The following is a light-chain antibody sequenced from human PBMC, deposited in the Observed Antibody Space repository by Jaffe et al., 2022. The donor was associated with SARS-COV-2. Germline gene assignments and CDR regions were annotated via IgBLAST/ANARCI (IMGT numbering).Light chain of an antibody. Sequence: DIQMTQSPSSLSASVGDRVTMTCRASQNINNFLNWYQQKPGEAPKLLIYAASTLQSGVSSRFSGSASGTDFTLTISSLQPEDFGTYYCQQSYSVFQTFGPGTRVDIK. CDR2: AAS. V-gene: IGKV1-39*01. CDR3: QQSYSVFQT. J-gene: IGKJ3*01. CDR1: QNINNF.